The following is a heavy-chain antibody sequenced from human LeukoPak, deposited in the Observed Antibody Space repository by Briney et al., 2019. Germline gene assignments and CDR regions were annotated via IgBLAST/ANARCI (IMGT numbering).Heavy chain of an antibody. CDR3: ARGFDP. Sequence: SETLSLTCTVSGGSITSGNYYWSWIRQPAGKGLEWIGRIYASGNTNYNPSLKSRVTISVDTSKDQFSLRLSSVTAADTAVYYCARGFDPWGQGTLVTVSS. J-gene: IGHJ5*02. CDR2: IYASGNT. CDR1: GGSITSGNYY. V-gene: IGHV4-61*02.